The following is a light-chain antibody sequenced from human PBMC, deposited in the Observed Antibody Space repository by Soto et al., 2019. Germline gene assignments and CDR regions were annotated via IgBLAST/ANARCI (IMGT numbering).Light chain of an antibody. CDR3: QHIYTTPP. CDR2: GAS. J-gene: IGKJ4*01. Sequence: DIQMTQSPSSLSAYVGNRVTITCQTGQSIGNYLNWFQQKAEKAPKLLIYGASSLQSGVPSRFSGSGSGTDFTLTLSSLQPEDFATYYCQHIYTTPPFGGGTKVEI. CDR1: QSIGNY. V-gene: IGKV1-39*01.